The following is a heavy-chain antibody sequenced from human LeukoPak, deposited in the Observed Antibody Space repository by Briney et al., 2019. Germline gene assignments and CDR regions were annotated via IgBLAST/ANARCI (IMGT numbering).Heavy chain of an antibody. CDR1: GGTFSDYA. J-gene: IGHJ4*02. D-gene: IGHD3-22*01. V-gene: IGHV1-69*10. CDR2: FIPILGTA. CDR3: ARAYYYDSSGYFPFDY. Sequence: SVKVSCKASGGTFSDYALNWVRQAPGQGLEWMGVFIPILGTANYAQKFQGRVTITAGKSTSTAYMELSSLRSEDTAVYYCARAYYYDSSGYFPFDYWGQGTLVTVSS.